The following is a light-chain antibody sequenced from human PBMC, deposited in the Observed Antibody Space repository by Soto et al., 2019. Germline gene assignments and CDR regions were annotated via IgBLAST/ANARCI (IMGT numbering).Light chain of an antibody. Sequence: EIVLTQSPGTLSLSPGERATLSCRASQSVSSSYLVWYQQKPGQAPRLLIYGASSRATGIPDRISGSGSGTDFTLTISRLEPEDFAVYYCQQYGGSPPMYTFGQGTKLEI. CDR1: QSVSSSY. J-gene: IGKJ2*01. CDR3: QQYGGSPPMYT. V-gene: IGKV3-20*01. CDR2: GAS.